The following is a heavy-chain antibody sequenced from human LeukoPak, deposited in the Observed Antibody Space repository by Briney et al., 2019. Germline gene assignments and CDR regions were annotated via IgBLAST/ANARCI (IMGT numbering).Heavy chain of an antibody. CDR2: IYSGGST. D-gene: IGHD3-16*02. J-gene: IGHJ6*02. CDR1: GFTFSSYA. V-gene: IGHV3-66*01. CDR3: AREARVIKYIGDYYYGMDV. Sequence: GGSLRLSCAASGFTFSSYAMHWVRQAPGKGLEWVSVIYSGGSTYYADSVKGRFTISRDNSKNTLYLQMNSLRAEDTAVYYCAREARVIKYIGDYYYGMDVWGQGTTVTVSS.